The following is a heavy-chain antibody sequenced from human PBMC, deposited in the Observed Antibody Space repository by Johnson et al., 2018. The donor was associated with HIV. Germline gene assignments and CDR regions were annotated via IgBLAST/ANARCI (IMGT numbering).Heavy chain of an antibody. CDR1: GFTFDDYG. V-gene: IGHV3-20*04. Sequence: VQLVETGGGVVRPGGSLRLSCEASGFTFDDYGLSWVRQAPGKGLEWVSGMNWNGGSTGYADSVKGRCTISRDNAKNSLYLQMNSLSAEDTAVYYCSGESSGYYYYGAFDIWGQGTMVTVSS. CDR2: MNWNGGST. CDR3: SGESSGYYYYGAFDI. J-gene: IGHJ3*02. D-gene: IGHD3-22*01.